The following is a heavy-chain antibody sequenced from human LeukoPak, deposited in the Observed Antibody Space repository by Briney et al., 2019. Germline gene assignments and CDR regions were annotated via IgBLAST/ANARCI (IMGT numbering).Heavy chain of an antibody. CDR3: ASPRAAAKENYYYGMDV. V-gene: IGHV3-66*01. Sequence: PGGSLRLSCAVSGFTVSSNYMSWVRQAPGKGLEWVSVIYTGGSTYYTDSVKGRFTISRDNSENTLYLQMNSLRAEDTAVYYCASPRAAAKENYYYGMDVWGQGTTVTVSS. D-gene: IGHD6-13*01. CDR1: GFTVSSNY. CDR2: IYTGGST. J-gene: IGHJ6*02.